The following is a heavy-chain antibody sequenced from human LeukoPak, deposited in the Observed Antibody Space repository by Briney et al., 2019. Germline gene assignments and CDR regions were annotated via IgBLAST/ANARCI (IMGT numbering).Heavy chain of an antibody. V-gene: IGHV4-34*01. J-gene: IGHJ4*02. CDR3: ARHSNGGDCSGGSCYVFDY. CDR1: GGSFSGYY. Sequence: KASETLSLTCAVYGGSFSGYYWSWIRQPPGKGLEWIGEINHSGSTNYNPSLKSRVTISVDTSKNQFSLKLSSVTAADTAVYYCARHSNGGDCSGGSCYVFDYWGQGTLVTVSS. CDR2: INHSGST. D-gene: IGHD2-15*01.